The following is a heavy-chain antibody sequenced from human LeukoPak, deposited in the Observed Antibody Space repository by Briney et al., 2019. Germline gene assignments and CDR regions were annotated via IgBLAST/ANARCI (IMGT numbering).Heavy chain of an antibody. D-gene: IGHD3-22*01. CDR2: IIPILGIA. CDR1: GGTFSSYT. V-gene: IGHV1-69*02. J-gene: IGHJ3*02. CDR3: ASTGPSSGGAFDI. Sequence: SAKVSCKASGGTFSSYTISWVRQAPGQGLEWMGRIIPILGIANYAQKFQGRVTITADKSTSTAYMELSSLRSEDTAVYYCASTGPSSGGAFDIWGQGTMVTVSS.